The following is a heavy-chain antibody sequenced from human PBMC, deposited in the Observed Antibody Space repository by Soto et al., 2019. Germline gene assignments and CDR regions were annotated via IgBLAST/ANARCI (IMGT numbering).Heavy chain of an antibody. CDR1: GFTFSIYG. Sequence: PGGSLRLACEASGFTFSIYGMHWVRQGPGKGPEWVAAISSSGDSKYYADSVRGRFSISRDNSKNTLYLQMNSLRAEDTAVYYCANSFSPSSTNWHSHIDHWGQGTLVTVSS. V-gene: IGHV3-23*01. D-gene: IGHD6-13*01. J-gene: IGHJ4*02. CDR3: ANSFSPSSTNWHSHIDH. CDR2: ISSSGDSK.